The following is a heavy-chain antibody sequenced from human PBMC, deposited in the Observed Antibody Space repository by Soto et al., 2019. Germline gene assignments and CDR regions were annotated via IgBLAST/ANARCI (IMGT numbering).Heavy chain of an antibody. V-gene: IGHV1-69*06. CDR3: AKGPAPVTYYFDY. CDR1: GGTFSNYV. Sequence: QVQLVQSGAEVKKPGSSVKVSCKASGGTFSNYVISWVRQAPGQGLEWMGGIMPFFGTANYAQKFQDIVTITADKSTSPAYMALSSLRSEDTAVYYCAKGPAPVTYYFDYWGQGTLVTVSS. D-gene: IGHD2-21*02. CDR2: IMPFFGTA. J-gene: IGHJ4*02.